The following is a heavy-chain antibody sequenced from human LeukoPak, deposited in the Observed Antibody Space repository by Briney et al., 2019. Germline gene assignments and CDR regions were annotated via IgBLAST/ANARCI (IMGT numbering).Heavy chain of an antibody. CDR3: ARVDSSVYSD. CDR1: GFTFSSSD. Sequence: GGSLRLSCAASGFTFSSSDMHWVRQATGKGLEWVSAIDTAADTYYAGSVKGRFTISRDNAKNSLYLQMNSLRAGDTAVYYCARVDSSVYSDWGQGTLVTVSS. D-gene: IGHD3-22*01. V-gene: IGHV3-13*04. CDR2: IDTAADT. J-gene: IGHJ4*02.